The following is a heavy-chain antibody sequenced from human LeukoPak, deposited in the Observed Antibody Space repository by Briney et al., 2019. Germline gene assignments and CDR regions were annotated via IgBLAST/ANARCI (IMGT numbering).Heavy chain of an antibody. CDR2: IYYSGST. D-gene: IGHD6-19*01. CDR1: GGSISSYY. J-gene: IGHJ6*02. Sequence: KSSETLSLTCTVSGGSISSYYWSSIRQPPGKGLEWIGYIYYSGSTNYNPSRKSRVTISVDTSKNQFSLKLSSVTAADTAVYYCARASGWYDPERFYYYCYGMDVWGQGTTVTVSS. CDR3: ARASGWYDPERFYYYCYGMDV. V-gene: IGHV4-59*01.